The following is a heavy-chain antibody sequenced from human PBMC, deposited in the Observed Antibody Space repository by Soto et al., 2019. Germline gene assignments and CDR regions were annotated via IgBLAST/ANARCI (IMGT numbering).Heavy chain of an antibody. D-gene: IGHD2-2*01. J-gene: IGHJ5*02. CDR1: GYSFTSYW. CDR3: ARDWREYCSSTSCYPVSWFDP. Sequence: GESLKISCKGSGYSFTSYWIGWVRQMPGKGLEWMGIIYPGDSDTRYSPSFQGQVTISADKSISTAYLQWSSLKAADTAVYYCARDWREYCSSTSCYPVSWFDPWGQGTLVTVSS. CDR2: IYPGDSDT. V-gene: IGHV5-51*01.